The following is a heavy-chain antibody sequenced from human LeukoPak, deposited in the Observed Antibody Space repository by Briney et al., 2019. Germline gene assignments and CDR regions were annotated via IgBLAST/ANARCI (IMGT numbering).Heavy chain of an antibody. CDR1: GFRFSNSY. V-gene: IGHV3-7*02. D-gene: IGHD4-17*01. CDR2: IKQDGSEK. J-gene: IGHJ6*02. Sequence: QAGRSLRLSCAASGFRFSNSYMNWVRQAPGKGLEWVANIKQDGSEKSYVDSVKGRFTISRDNAKSTLYLQMNSLRVEDTAVYYCARRCGMDGWGRGTTVSVSS. CDR3: ARRCGMDG.